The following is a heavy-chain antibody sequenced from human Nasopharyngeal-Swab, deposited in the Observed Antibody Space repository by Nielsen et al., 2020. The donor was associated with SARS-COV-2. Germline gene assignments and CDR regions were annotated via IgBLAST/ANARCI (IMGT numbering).Heavy chain of an antibody. V-gene: IGHV3-21*01. CDR2: ISSSSSYI. J-gene: IGHJ4*02. CDR3: ARVRRDGYNLHFDY. D-gene: IGHD5-24*01. Sequence: VRQAPGKGLEWVSSISSSSSYIYYADSVKGRSTISRDNAKNSLYLQMNSLRAEDTAVYYCARVRRDGYNLHFDYWGQGTLVTVSS.